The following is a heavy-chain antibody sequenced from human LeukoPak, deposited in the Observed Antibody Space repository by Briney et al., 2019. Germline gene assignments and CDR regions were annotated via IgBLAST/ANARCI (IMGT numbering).Heavy chain of an antibody. Sequence: GGSLRLSCAASGFTFSSFAMSWVRQAPGKGLEWVSFISGSGGSTHYADSVKGRFTISRDNAKNSLYLQMNSLRAEDTAVYYCARERAAAAPYYMDVWGKGTTVTVSS. CDR1: GFTFSSFA. CDR2: ISGSGGST. V-gene: IGHV3-23*01. J-gene: IGHJ6*03. D-gene: IGHD2-2*01. CDR3: ARERAAAAPYYMDV.